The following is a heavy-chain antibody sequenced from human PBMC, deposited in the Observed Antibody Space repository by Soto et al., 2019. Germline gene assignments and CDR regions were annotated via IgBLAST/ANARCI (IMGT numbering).Heavy chain of an antibody. CDR3: ARDVSWRGELS. J-gene: IGHJ4*03. CDR1: GFSFSSFS. D-gene: IGHD1-7*01. Sequence: GSLRLSFEASGFSFSSFSMNWVRQAPGKGLEWVSYISSSNSYRYYADSVKGRFIISRDNARNSLFLQVNNLRAEDTAVYYCARDVSWRGELSWGQGTLVTVSS. V-gene: IGHV3-21*01. CDR2: ISSSNSYR.